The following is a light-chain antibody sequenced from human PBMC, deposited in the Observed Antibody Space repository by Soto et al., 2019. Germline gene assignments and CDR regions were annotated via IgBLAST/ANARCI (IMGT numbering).Light chain of an antibody. CDR1: QSVANNY. V-gene: IGKV3-20*01. CDR2: GAS. CDR3: QHYGSSPPHT. J-gene: IGKJ2*01. Sequence: EIVLTQSPGTLSLSPGEGATRSCRASQSVANNYLAWYQQKPGQAPRLLISGASNRATGIPDRFSGSGSGTDFTLTISRLESEDFAVYYCQHYGSSPPHTFGQGTKLEIK.